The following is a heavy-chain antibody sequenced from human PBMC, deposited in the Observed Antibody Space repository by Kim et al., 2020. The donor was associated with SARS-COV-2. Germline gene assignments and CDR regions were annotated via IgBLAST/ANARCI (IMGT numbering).Heavy chain of an antibody. CDR3: ARFPYSNSYYRLD. CDR2: IDSSGTKT. CDR1: GFIFASDA. Sequence: GGSLRLSCAASGFIFASDAMSWVRQAPGKGLEWVSGIDSSGTKTYYTGSVKGRFTISRDNSKNTLFLQMNSLRAEDTAIYYCARFPYSNSYYRLDWGQGTLVTVSS. D-gene: IGHD4-4*01. V-gene: IGHV3-23*05. J-gene: IGHJ4*02.